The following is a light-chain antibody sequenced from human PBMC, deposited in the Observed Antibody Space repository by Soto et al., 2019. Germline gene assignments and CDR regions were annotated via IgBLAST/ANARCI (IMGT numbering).Light chain of an antibody. V-gene: IGKV1-27*01. Sequence: DIQMTQSPSSLSASLGDRVTITCRASQGISNYLAWYQQKPGKVPSLLIYATSISQSGVPSRFSGSGAGTEFTLTISSLQPEDVATYYCQTYYRAPPFTFGPGTKVDIK. CDR1: QGISNY. J-gene: IGKJ3*01. CDR2: ATS. CDR3: QTYYRAPPFT.